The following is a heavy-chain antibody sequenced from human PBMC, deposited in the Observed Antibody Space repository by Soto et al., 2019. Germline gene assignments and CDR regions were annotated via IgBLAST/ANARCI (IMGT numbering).Heavy chain of an antibody. D-gene: IGHD6-25*01. Sequence: GGSLRLSCAASGFTFSDYYMSWIRQAPGKGLEWVSYISSSGSTIYYADSVKGRFTISRDNAKNSLYLQMNSLRAEDTAVYYCASVPGAADLYYMDVWGKGTTVTVSS. CDR2: ISSSGSTI. CDR3: ASVPGAADLYYMDV. CDR1: GFTFSDYY. J-gene: IGHJ6*03. V-gene: IGHV3-11*01.